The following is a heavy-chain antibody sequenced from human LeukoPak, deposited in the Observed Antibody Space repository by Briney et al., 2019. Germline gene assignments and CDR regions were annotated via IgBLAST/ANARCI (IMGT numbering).Heavy chain of an antibody. J-gene: IGHJ4*02. CDR3: AKERATETRRLDY. CDR1: GFTFSRYG. Sequence: GGSLRLSCAASGFTFSRYGMHWVRQAPGKGLEWVAVISYGGSNKNYADSVKGRFTISRDNSKNTLYLQMNSLRPEDAAVYYCAKERATETRRLDYWGQGTLVTVSS. V-gene: IGHV3-30*18. CDR2: ISYGGSNK.